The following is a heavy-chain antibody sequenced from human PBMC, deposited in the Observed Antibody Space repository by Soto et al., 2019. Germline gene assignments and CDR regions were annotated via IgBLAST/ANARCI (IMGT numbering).Heavy chain of an antibody. V-gene: IGHV5-51*01. CDR2: IYPGDSDT. CDR3: ARSHSSSSRWFDP. Sequence: GESLQISCKGSGYSFTSYWIGWVRQMPGKGLEWMGIIYPGDSDTRYSPSFQGQVTISADKSISTAYLQWSSLKASDTAMYYCARSHSSSSRWFDPWGQGTLVTVSS. CDR1: GYSFTSYW. J-gene: IGHJ5*02. D-gene: IGHD6-6*01.